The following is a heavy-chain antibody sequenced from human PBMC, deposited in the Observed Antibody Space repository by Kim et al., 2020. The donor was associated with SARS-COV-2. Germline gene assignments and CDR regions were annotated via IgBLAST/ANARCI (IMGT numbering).Heavy chain of an antibody. CDR3: ARLSPGGDYFDY. D-gene: IGHD2-15*01. J-gene: IGHJ4*02. CDR1: GGSISSYY. Sequence: SETLSLTCTVSGGSISSYYWSWIRQPPGKGLEWIGYIYYSGSTNYNPSLKSRVTISVDTSKNQFSLKLSSVTAADTAVYYCARLSPGGDYFDYWGQGTLVTVSS. CDR2: IYYSGST. V-gene: IGHV4-59*08.